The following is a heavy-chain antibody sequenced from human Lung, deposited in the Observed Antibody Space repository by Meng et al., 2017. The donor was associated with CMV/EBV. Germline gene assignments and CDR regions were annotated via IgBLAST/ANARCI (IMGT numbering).Heavy chain of an antibody. D-gene: IGHD4-17*01. CDR3: AREQNYGDFYYYYYGLDV. V-gene: IGHV1-2*02. Sequence: ASVXVSXKASGYTFTDYYIHWVRQAPGQGLEWMGWINPISGDTNFAQKFPGRVTLTRDTSINTAYTELSGLKSDDTAVYYCAREQNYGDFYYYYYGLDVWXQGTXVTVSS. CDR2: INPISGDT. CDR1: GYTFTDYY. J-gene: IGHJ6*02.